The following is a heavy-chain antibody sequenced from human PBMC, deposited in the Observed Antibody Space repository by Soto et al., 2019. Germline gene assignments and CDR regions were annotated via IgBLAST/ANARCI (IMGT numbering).Heavy chain of an antibody. CDR1: GFSLTLGRMA. D-gene: IGHD1-26*01. CDR3: ARIDYTGSPLIDY. CDR2: ILSTGET. J-gene: IGHJ4*01. V-gene: IGHV2-26*01. Sequence: SGPTLVNPTETLTLTCSVSGFSLTLGRMAVTWIRQPPGKALEWLAHILSTGETSYATSLKTRVTISKDISKSQVLLTMTNVDPVDTATYFCARIDYTGSPLIDYWGQGTLVAASS.